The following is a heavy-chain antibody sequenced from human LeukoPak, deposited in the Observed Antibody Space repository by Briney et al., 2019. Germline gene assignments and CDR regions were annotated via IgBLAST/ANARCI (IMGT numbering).Heavy chain of an antibody. V-gene: IGHV3-23*01. CDR2: ISSSGSGDNT. D-gene: IGHD1-26*01. J-gene: IGHJ2*01. CDR1: GGSISSSN. CDR3: AKDRTVGATYWYLDL. Sequence: PSGTLSLTCAVSGGSISSSNWWSWARQAPGKGLEWVSGISSSGSGDNTYYTDSVKGRFTISRDSSKNTLFLHMNTLRAEDTAIYYCAKDRTVGATYWYLDLWGRGTLVTVSS.